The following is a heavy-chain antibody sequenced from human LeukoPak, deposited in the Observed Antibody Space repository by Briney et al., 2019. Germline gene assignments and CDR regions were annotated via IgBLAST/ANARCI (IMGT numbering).Heavy chain of an antibody. J-gene: IGHJ3*02. Sequence: PGGSLRLSCTASGFTSVDYAMRWFRQAPGKGLEWVGFIRSKAYGGTTEYAASVKGRFTISRDDSKSIAYLQMNSLKTEDTAVYYCTRVPIRTVTMIIVVRVHDVFDIWGQGTMVTVSS. CDR1: GFTSVDYA. CDR2: IRSKAYGGTT. CDR3: TRVPIRTVTMIIVVRVHDVFDI. D-gene: IGHD3-22*01. V-gene: IGHV3-49*03.